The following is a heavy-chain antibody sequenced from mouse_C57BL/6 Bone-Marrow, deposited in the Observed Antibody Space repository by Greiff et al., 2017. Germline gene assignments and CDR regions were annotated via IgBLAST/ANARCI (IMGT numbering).Heavy chain of an antibody. Sequence: VQLKQSGPELVKPGASVKIPCKASGYTFTDYNMDWVKQSHGKSLEWIGDINPNNGGTIYNQKFKGKATLTVDKSSSTAYMELRSLTSEDTAVYYCAREADGYLLYFDYGGQGTTLTVSA. V-gene: IGHV1-18*01. D-gene: IGHD2-3*01. CDR1: GYTFTDYN. CDR2: INPNNGGT. CDR3: AREADGYLLYFDY. J-gene: IGHJ2*01.